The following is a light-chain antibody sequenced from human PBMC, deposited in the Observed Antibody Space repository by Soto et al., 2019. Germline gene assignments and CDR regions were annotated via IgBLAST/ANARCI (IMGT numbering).Light chain of an antibody. CDR2: GAS. J-gene: IGKJ3*01. Sequence: EIVLTQSPGTLSLSPGERATLSCRASQSVSSSYLAWYQQKPGQAPRLLIYGASSRATGIPDRFSGRGSGTDFTLTISILEPEDFAVYYCQQYGSSPLFTFGPGTKVDIK. V-gene: IGKV3-20*01. CDR1: QSVSSSY. CDR3: QQYGSSPLFT.